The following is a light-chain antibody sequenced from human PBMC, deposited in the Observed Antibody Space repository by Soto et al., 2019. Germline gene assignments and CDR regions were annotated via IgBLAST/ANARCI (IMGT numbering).Light chain of an antibody. V-gene: IGKV3-20*01. Sequence: IVLTQSPGTMSLSPGERATLSCRASQSITSSDLAWYQQKAGQAPRLLIYGASNRATGIPDRFSGSGSGTDFTLIISRLEPEDFAVYYCQQYGSSLPITFGQGTRLEI. CDR2: GAS. CDR3: QQYGSSLPIT. J-gene: IGKJ5*01. CDR1: QSITSSD.